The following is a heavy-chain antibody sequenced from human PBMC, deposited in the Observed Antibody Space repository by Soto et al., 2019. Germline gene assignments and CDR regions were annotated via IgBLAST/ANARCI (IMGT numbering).Heavy chain of an antibody. CDR1: GYTFTSYY. CDR3: ARDENRITIFGVVIMSYFDY. V-gene: IGHV1-46*01. Sequence: ASVKVSCKASGYTFTSYYMHWVRQAPGQGLEWMGIINPSGGSTSYAQKFQGRVTMTRDTSTSTVYMELSSLRSEDTAVYYCARDENRITIFGVVIMSYFDYWGQGTLVTVLL. D-gene: IGHD3-3*01. CDR2: INPSGGST. J-gene: IGHJ4*02.